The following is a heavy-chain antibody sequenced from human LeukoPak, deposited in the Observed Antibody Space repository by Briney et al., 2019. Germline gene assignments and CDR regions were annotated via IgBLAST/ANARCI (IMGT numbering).Heavy chain of an antibody. CDR2: ICYSGST. CDR3: ARRGYYGSGSYRGGFDY. D-gene: IGHD3-10*01. J-gene: IGHJ4*02. Sequence: SETLSLTCTVSGGSISSSSYYWGWIRQPPGKGLEWIGSICYSGSTYYNPSLKSRVTISVDTSKNQFSLKLSSVTAADTAVYYCARRGYYGSGSYRGGFDYWGQGTLVTVSS. CDR1: GGSISSSSYY. V-gene: IGHV4-39*01.